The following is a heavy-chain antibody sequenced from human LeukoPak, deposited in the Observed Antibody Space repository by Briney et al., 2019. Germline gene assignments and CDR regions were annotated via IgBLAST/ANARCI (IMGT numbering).Heavy chain of an antibody. D-gene: IGHD4-17*01. V-gene: IGHV1-46*01. J-gene: IGHJ4*02. Sequence: ASVKVSCKASGYTFTSYYMHWVRQAPGQGLEWMGIINPSGGSTSYAQKFQGRVTMARDTSTSTVYMELSSLRSEDTAVYYYAILTTDENEDFDYWGQGTLVTVSS. CDR1: GYTFTSYY. CDR2: INPSGGST. CDR3: AILTTDENEDFDY.